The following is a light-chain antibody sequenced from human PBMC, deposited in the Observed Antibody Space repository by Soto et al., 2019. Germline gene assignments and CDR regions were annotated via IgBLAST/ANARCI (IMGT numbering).Light chain of an antibody. CDR3: CSYTGPTTRM. Sequence: QSALTQPASVSGSPGQSITVSCTGSSSDVGAYNYVSWYQQHPGKAPKLLIYEVESRPSVVSHRFSGSKSGNTASLTSAGIQDGEEDDYYGCSYTGPTTRMFGTGTKLTVL. CDR2: EVE. J-gene: IGLJ1*01. CDR1: SSDVGAYNY. V-gene: IGLV2-14*01.